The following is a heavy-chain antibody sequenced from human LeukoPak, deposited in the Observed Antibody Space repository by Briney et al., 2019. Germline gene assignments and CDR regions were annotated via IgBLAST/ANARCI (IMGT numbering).Heavy chain of an antibody. Sequence: GGSLRLSCAASGFTFSSYGMHWVRQARGKGLEWVAVIWYDGSNKYYADSVKGRFTISRGNSKNTLYLQMNSLRAEDTAVYYCARSSPPFEIAAFPDYWGQGTLVTVSS. CDR3: ARSSPPFEIAAFPDY. CDR2: IWYDGSNK. CDR1: GFTFSSYG. J-gene: IGHJ4*02. V-gene: IGHV3-33*01. D-gene: IGHD6-13*01.